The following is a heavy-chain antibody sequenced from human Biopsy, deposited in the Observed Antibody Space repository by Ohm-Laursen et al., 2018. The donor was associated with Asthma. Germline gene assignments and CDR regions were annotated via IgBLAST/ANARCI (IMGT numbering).Heavy chain of an antibody. Sequence: SLRLSCSASGFAFDSYAMYWVRQAPGKGLEWVAGIFFDGSNKYYADSVKGRFTISRDNSKDTLYLQVNSLRGDDTAVYYCARGKTWGRSYYFDYWGQGTLVTVSS. CDR3: ARGKTWGRSYYFDY. J-gene: IGHJ4*02. CDR1: GFAFDSYA. V-gene: IGHV3-30-3*01. D-gene: IGHD6-6*01. CDR2: IFFDGSNK.